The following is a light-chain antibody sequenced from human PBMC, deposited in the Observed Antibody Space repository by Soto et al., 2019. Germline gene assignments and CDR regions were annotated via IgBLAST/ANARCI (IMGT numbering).Light chain of an antibody. J-gene: IGLJ2*01. Sequence: QSALTQPASVSGSLGQSITISGTGTSSDVGGYNYVSWYQQHPGKDPKVVIFEVTKRPSGVSSRFSGSKSGNTASLTVSGLQAEDEGDYYYSSYTRSRTVLFGGGTKLTVL. CDR3: SSYTRSRTVL. CDR1: SSDVGGYNY. V-gene: IGLV2-14*01. CDR2: EVT.